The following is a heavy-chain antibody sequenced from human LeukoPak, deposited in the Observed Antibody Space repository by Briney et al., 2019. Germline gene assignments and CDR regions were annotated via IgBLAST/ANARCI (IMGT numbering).Heavy chain of an antibody. V-gene: IGHV1-46*01. CDR2: INPSGGST. Sequence: ASVKVSCKASGYTFTRYYMNWVRHAPGQGLEWMGIINPSGGSTNYAQKFQGRVTMTRDTSTSTIYMEVRSLRSEDTAVYYCATSFRAVNWFDPWGQGTLVTVSS. J-gene: IGHJ5*02. D-gene: IGHD3-10*01. CDR1: GYTFTRYY. CDR3: ATSFRAVNWFDP.